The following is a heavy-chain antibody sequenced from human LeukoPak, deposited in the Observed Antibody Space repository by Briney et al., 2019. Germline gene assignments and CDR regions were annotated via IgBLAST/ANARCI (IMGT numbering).Heavy chain of an antibody. CDR3: ARDRNTDFWSGYYTNYFDY. CDR2: IKQDGGEK. CDR1: GFIFSNYW. V-gene: IGHV3-7*01. J-gene: IGHJ4*02. D-gene: IGHD3-3*01. Sequence: TGGSLRLSCAASGFIFSNYWMTWVRHAPGKGLEWVATIKQDGGEKYYVDSVKGRFTISRDNAKNSLSLQMSSLRAEDTAVYYCARDRNTDFWSGYYTNYFDYWGQGTLVTVSS.